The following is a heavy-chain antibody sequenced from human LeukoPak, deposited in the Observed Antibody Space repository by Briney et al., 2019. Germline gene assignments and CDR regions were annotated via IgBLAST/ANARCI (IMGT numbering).Heavy chain of an antibody. CDR3: VREKEMVRGGNYYYMDV. Sequence: GGSLRLSCAASGFTFSSYWMSWVRQAPGKGLEWVANIKQDGSEKYYVDSVKGRFTISRDNAKNSLYLQMNSLRAEDTAVYYCVREKEMVRGGNYYYMDVWGKGTTVTVSS. V-gene: IGHV3-7*01. CDR1: GFTFSSYW. J-gene: IGHJ6*03. CDR2: IKQDGSEK. D-gene: IGHD3-10*01.